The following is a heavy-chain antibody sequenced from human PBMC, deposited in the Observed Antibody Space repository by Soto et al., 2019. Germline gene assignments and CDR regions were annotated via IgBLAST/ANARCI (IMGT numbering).Heavy chain of an antibody. Sequence: PGGSLRLSCAASGFTFSSYGMHWVRQAPGKGLEWVAVIWYDGSNKYYLVSVNGRFTISRDNADNSLYLQMNSLRAEDTAVYFCARIVAIRMGSNWCPYMDVWGKGTTVTVSS. CDR1: GFTFSSYG. D-gene: IGHD6-13*01. CDR2: IWYDGSNK. V-gene: IGHV3-33*01. CDR3: ARIVAIRMGSNWCPYMDV. J-gene: IGHJ6*03.